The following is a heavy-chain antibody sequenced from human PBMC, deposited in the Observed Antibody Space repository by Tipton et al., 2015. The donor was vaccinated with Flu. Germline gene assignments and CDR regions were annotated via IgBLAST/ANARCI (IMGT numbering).Heavy chain of an antibody. Sequence: QLVQSGAEVKKPGSSVKVSCKASGGPFRNYAVSWVRQAPGQGLEWMGGIFAIFGTSNNAQKFQGRVTITADESTRTVYMELSSLRSEDTGVYYCARSPTYHFSYFDYWGQGTLVTVSS. J-gene: IGHJ4*02. CDR2: IFAIFGTS. CDR1: GGPFRNYA. V-gene: IGHV1-69*01. CDR3: ARSPTYHFSYFDY. D-gene: IGHD3/OR15-3a*01.